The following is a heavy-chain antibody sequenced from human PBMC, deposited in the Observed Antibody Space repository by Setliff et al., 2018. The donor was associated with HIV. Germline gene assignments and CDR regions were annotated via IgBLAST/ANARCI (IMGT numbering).Heavy chain of an antibody. CDR1: GYIFMNND. Sequence: ASVKVSCKASGYIFMNNDISWVRQAPGQGLEWVGWVNPNRGNTGFAQKFQGRLTITRDTSKSTVYMELSSLRSEDTAVYYCARDRCNSVACYLYNWFDPWGQGTLVTVSS. CDR2: VNPNRGNT. J-gene: IGHJ5*02. D-gene: IGHD1-26*01. CDR3: ARDRCNSVACYLYNWFDP. V-gene: IGHV1-8*03.